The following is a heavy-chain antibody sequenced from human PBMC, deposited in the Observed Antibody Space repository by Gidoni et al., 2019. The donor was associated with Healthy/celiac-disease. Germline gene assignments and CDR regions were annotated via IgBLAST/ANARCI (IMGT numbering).Heavy chain of an antibody. V-gene: IGHV3-15*01. CDR1: GFTFSNAW. Sequence: EVQLVESGGGLVKPGGSLRLPCAASGFTFSNAWMSWVRQAPGKGLEWVGRIKSKTDGGTTDYAAPVKGRFTISRDDSKNTLYLQMNSLKTEDTAVYYCTTEAQGEPYRDYWGQGTLVTVSS. CDR3: TTEAQGEPYRDY. J-gene: IGHJ4*02. D-gene: IGHD1-26*01. CDR2: IKSKTDGGTT.